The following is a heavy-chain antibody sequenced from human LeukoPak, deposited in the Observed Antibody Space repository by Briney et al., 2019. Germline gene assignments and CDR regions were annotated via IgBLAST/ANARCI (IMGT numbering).Heavy chain of an antibody. Sequence: PSETLSLTCTVSGGSISSSSYYWGWIRQPPGKGLEWIGSIYYSGSTYYNPSLKSRVTISVDTSKNQFSLKLSSVTAADTAVYYCAGGYDFWSGYLNPASSAFYFDYWGQGTLVTVSS. V-gene: IGHV4-39*07. J-gene: IGHJ4*02. CDR3: AGGYDFWSGYLNPASSAFYFDY. CDR1: GGSISSSSYY. CDR2: IYYSGST. D-gene: IGHD3-3*01.